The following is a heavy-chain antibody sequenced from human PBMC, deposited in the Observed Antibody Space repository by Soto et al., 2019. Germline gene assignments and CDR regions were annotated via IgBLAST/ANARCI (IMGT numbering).Heavy chain of an antibody. D-gene: IGHD3-10*01. CDR2: TYYKSKWNN. CDR1: GDSVSSNSAG. CDR3: TGITWFRGMDV. Sequence: PSPPLSLTCVISGDSVSSNSAGWNWIRQSPSRGLEWLGRTYYKSKWNNDYALSVKSRITINPDTSKNQFSLHLYSVTPEDTAVYYCTGITWFRGMDVWGQGTPVTVSS. J-gene: IGHJ6*02. V-gene: IGHV6-1*01.